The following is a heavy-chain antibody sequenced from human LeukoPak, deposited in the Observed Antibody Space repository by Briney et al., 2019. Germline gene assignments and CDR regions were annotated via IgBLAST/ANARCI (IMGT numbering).Heavy chain of an antibody. CDR1: GFTFSSYE. Sequence: GGSLRLSCVASGFTFSSYEMNWVRQAPGKGLEWVSYISSSGSTIYYADSVKGRFTISRDNAKNSLYLQMNTLSAEDTAVYYCAREPNTYGDFLFDYWGQGTLVTVSS. V-gene: IGHV3-48*03. J-gene: IGHJ4*02. CDR3: AREPNTYGDFLFDY. D-gene: IGHD4-17*01. CDR2: ISSSGSTI.